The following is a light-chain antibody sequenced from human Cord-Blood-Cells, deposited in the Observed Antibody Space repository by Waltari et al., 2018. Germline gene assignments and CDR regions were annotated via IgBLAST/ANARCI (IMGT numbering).Light chain of an antibody. J-gene: IGKJ3*01. Sequence: EIVMTQSPATLSVSPGERATLPCRASQSVSSNLAWYQQKPGQAPRLLIYGASTRATGIPARFSGSGSGTEFTLTISSLQSEDFAVYYCQQYNNWPPRHTFGPGTKVDIK. CDR1: QSVSSN. V-gene: IGKV3-15*01. CDR2: GAS. CDR3: QQYNNWPPRHT.